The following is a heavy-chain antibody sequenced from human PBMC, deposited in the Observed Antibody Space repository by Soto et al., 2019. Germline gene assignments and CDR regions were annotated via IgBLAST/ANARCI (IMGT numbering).Heavy chain of an antibody. CDR3: ARDKITGLFDY. D-gene: IGHD2-8*02. J-gene: IGHJ4*02. CDR2: INHSGST. V-gene: IGHV4-34*01. CDR1: GGSFSGYY. Sequence: SXTLSLTCAVYGGSFSGYYWNWIRQPPGKGLEWIGEINHSGSTNYNPSLKSRVTISVDTSKNQFSLRLSSVTAADTAVYYCARDKITGLFDYCGQGTLVIGSA.